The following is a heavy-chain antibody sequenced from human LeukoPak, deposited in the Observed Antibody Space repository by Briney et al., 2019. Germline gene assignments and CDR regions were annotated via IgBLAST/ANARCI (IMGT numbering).Heavy chain of an antibody. CDR1: KYSISSGYY. Sequence: PSETLSLTCAVSKYSISSGYYWGWIRQPPGKGLEWIGSIYHRGNTYYSPSLKSRVTISVDTSKNQFSLKLSSVTAADTSVYYCARIRMITFGGVIVRTYYFDYWGQGTLVIVSS. V-gene: IGHV4-38-2*01. CDR2: IYHRGNT. D-gene: IGHD3-16*02. J-gene: IGHJ4*02. CDR3: ARIRMITFGGVIVRTYYFDY.